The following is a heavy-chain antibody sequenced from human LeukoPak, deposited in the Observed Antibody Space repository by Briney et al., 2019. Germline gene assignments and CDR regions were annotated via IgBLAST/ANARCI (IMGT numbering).Heavy chain of an antibody. CDR2: IYYSGST. CDR1: GGSISSYY. V-gene: IGHV4-59*01. Sequence: SETLSLTCTVSGGSISSYYWSWIRQPPGKGLEWIGYIYYSGSTNYKPSLKSRVTISVETSKNQFSLKLRSVTAADTAVYYCARVDSGWYSRQGYIVDPWGQGTLVTVSS. D-gene: IGHD6-19*01. J-gene: IGHJ5*02. CDR3: ARVDSGWYSRQGYIVDP.